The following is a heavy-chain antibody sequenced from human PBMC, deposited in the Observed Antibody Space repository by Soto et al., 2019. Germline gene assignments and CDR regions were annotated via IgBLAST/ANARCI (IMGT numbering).Heavy chain of an antibody. CDR3: ARDHGFYYDSSGYHPPGGMDV. J-gene: IGHJ6*02. CDR2: IIPIFGTA. Sequence: ASVKVSCKASGGTFSSYAISWVRQAPGQGLEWMGGIIPIFGTANYAQKFQGRVTITADESTSTAYMELSSLRSEDTAVYYCARDHGFYYDSSGYHPPGGMDVWGQGTTVTVSS. D-gene: IGHD3-22*01. CDR1: GGTFSSYA. V-gene: IGHV1-69*13.